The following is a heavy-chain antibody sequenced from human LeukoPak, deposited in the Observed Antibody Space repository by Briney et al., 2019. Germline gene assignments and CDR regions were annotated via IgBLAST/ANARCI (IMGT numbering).Heavy chain of an antibody. D-gene: IGHD2-2*02. CDR2: INPSGGGT. Sequence: ASVKVSCKASGYTFTSYYMHWVRQAPGQGLEWMGIINPSGGGTSYAQKFQGRVTMTRDTSTSTVYMELSSLRSEDTAVYYCARNTPLYYFDYWGQGTWSPSPQ. J-gene: IGHJ4*02. CDR3: ARNTPLYYFDY. CDR1: GYTFTSYY. V-gene: IGHV1-46*01.